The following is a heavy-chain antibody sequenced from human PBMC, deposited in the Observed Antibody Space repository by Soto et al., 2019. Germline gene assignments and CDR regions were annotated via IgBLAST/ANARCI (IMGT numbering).Heavy chain of an antibody. CDR3: PTYYFGSGSYYRFDN. CDR1: GYAFSFG. CDR2: ISASDGST. J-gene: IGHJ4*02. Sequence: VQSGGEVKKPGASVRVSCKASGYAFSFGFSWVRQAPGQGLEWMGWISASDGSTNSAQKFRGRISLTTDTSTNTAYLDLLSLTSDDTAVYFCPTYYFGSGSYYRFDNWGQGTLVTVSS. D-gene: IGHD3-10*01. V-gene: IGHV1-18*01.